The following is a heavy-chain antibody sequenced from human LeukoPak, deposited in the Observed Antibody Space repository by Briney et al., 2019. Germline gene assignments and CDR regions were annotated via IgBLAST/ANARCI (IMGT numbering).Heavy chain of an antibody. J-gene: IGHJ6*02. CDR2: IRNSGDNT. CDR1: GFTFSRNA. Sequence: GGSLRLSCTASGFTFSRNAMSWVRQAPGKGLEWVSSIRNSGDNTYYADSVKGRFTISRDNSRDTLYLQMNSLRAEDTAVYYCARDQSPAAGYYGMDVWGQGTTVTVSS. CDR3: ARDQSPAAGYYGMDV. D-gene: IGHD6-13*01. V-gene: IGHV3-23*01.